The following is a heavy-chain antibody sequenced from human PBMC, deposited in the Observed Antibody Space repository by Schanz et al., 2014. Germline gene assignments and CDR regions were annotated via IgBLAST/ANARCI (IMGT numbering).Heavy chain of an antibody. CDR1: GFTFSTSA. D-gene: IGHD3-10*01. J-gene: IGHJ4*02. Sequence: EVQLVESGGGLVQPGGSVRLSCAASGFTFSTSAMSWVRQAPGKGLEWVSSLGGSTGGIYYADSVRGRFTISRDNFKNRLYLQMNSLRLEDTAIYYCAKTLGGAGLTLYFDHWGQGTLVTVAS. V-gene: IGHV3-23*04. CDR3: AKTLGGAGLTLYFDH. CDR2: LGGSTGGI.